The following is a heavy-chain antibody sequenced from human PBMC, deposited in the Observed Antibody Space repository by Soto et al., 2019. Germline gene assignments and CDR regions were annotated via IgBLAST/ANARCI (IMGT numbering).Heavy chain of an antibody. CDR1: GFTFSSYA. J-gene: IGHJ4*02. CDR3: AKRNYGSEFDY. Sequence: EVQLLESGGGLVQPGGSLRLSCAASGFTFSSYAMNWVRQAPGKGLEWVSVISGSGGSTYYADSVKDRFTISRDNSKNTLYLQMNSLRAEDTAVYYCAKRNYGSEFDYWGQGTLVTVSS. D-gene: IGHD3-10*01. V-gene: IGHV3-23*01. CDR2: ISGSGGST.